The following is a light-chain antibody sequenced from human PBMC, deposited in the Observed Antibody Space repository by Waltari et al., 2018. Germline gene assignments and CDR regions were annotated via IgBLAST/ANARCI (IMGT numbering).Light chain of an antibody. CDR1: QSVNRY. CDR3: QHRIDWPWT. CDR2: DAS. V-gene: IGKV3-11*01. J-gene: IGKJ1*01. Sequence: EIVLTQSPATVSLSPGERATLSCRASQSVNRYLNWYQQKPGQAPRLLIYDASTRATGIPARFSGSGSGTDFTLTISSLEPDDFAVYYCQHRIDWPWTFGQGTKVEVK.